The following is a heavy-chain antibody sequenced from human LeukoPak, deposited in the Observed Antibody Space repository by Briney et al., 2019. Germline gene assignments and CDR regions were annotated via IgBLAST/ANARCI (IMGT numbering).Heavy chain of an antibody. V-gene: IGHV1-8*03. D-gene: IGHD3-22*01. Sequence: GASVKVSCKASGYIFTSYDINWVRQATGQGLEWMGWMNPNSGNTGYAQKFQGRVTITRNTSISTAYMELSSLRSEDTAVYYCARGGYYYDSSAPNWFDPWGQGTLVTVSS. J-gene: IGHJ5*02. CDR3: ARGGYYYDSSAPNWFDP. CDR2: MNPNSGNT. CDR1: GYIFTSYD.